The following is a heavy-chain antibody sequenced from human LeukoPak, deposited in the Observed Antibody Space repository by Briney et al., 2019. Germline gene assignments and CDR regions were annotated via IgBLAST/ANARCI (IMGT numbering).Heavy chain of an antibody. D-gene: IGHD5-12*01. J-gene: IGHJ4*02. Sequence: KPSETLSLTCTVPGGSVSSGNYYCSWIRQPPGKGLEWIGYIYYSGGTNYNPSLKSRVTISADTSNNQVSLKLVSVTAADTAMYYCARAKDAGYAPEVSLNYWGQGTLVTVSS. CDR3: ARAKDAGYAPEVSLNY. CDR2: IYYSGGT. V-gene: IGHV4-61*01. CDR1: GGSVSSGNYY.